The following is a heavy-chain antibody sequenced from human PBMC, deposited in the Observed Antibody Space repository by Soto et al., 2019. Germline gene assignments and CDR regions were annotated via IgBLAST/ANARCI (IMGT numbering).Heavy chain of an antibody. Sequence: EVQLVESGGGLVQPGGSLRLSCAASGVTFSSYEMNWVRQTPGKGLEWVSYISSSGSTIYYADAVKGRFTITRDNAQNSLYLQMNSLRAEDTAVYYCASYCGGDCYPYYYYGMDVWGQGTTVTVSS. D-gene: IGHD2-21*02. CDR1: GVTFSSYE. CDR2: ISSSGSTI. CDR3: ASYCGGDCYPYYYYGMDV. J-gene: IGHJ6*02. V-gene: IGHV3-48*03.